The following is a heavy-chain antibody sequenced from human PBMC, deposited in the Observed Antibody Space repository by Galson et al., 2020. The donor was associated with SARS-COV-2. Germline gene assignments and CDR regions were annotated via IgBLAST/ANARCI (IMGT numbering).Heavy chain of an antibody. D-gene: IGHD1-26*01. V-gene: IGHV3-30*04. CDR1: GFTFGSYA. CDR3: ARARSGSYREAFDM. Sequence: QLGESLKISCVVSGFTFGSYAMHWVHQAPGKGPQWVAVISYDGNTKYYADSVKGRFTISRDNSKNTLFLQMNSLRAEDTATYYCARARSGSYREAFDMWGQGTMVTVSS. CDR2: ISYDGNTK. J-gene: IGHJ3*02.